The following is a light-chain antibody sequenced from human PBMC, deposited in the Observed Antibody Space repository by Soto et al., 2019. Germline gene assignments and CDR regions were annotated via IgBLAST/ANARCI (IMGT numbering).Light chain of an antibody. J-gene: IGKJ2*01. CDR1: QRVRSRI. Sequence: EIVLTHTPGTLSLSLGERATLPCRARQRVRSRILAGYHQNPGHAPRLLMYGSSSRATGIPDRFSGTGSRRQVTLAITGLEPEGVAVDYCQEYGTSPYTFGLGTKLEIK. V-gene: IGKV3-20*01. CDR3: QEYGTSPYT. CDR2: GSS.